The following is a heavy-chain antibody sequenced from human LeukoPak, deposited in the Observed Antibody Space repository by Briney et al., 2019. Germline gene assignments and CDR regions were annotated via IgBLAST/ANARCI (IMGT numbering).Heavy chain of an antibody. D-gene: IGHD1-1*01. CDR1: GFSLSTNAVG. J-gene: IGHJ4*02. CDR2: HYLNDDK. V-gene: IGHV2-5*01. CDR3: AHSPGTTGTTRFDY. Sequence: SVPTLVKPTQTLTLTCTFSGFSLSTNAVGVGSILQPPGKSLEWLALHYLNDDKRHSPTLNVRLPITNDTSKNHVLLPITKLHPVDTATYCCAHSPGTTGTTRFDYWGQGSLVTVAS.